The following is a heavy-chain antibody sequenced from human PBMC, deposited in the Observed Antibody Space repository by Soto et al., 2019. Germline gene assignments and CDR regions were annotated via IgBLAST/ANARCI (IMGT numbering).Heavy chain of an antibody. Sequence: GGSLRLSCAASVFTFSSYSMNWVRQAPGKGLEWVSSISSSSSYIYYADSVKGRFTISRDNAKNSLYLQMNSLRAEDTAVYYCARWVGTYYDFWSGYPVYYYYGMDVWGQGTTVTVSS. V-gene: IGHV3-21*01. CDR1: VFTFSSYS. J-gene: IGHJ6*02. D-gene: IGHD3-3*01. CDR2: ISSSSSYI. CDR3: ARWVGTYYDFWSGYPVYYYYGMDV.